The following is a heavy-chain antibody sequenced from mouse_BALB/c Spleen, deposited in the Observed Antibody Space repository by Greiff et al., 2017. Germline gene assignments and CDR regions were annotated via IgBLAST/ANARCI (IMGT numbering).Heavy chain of an antibody. CDR3: ARDDGYSLDY. V-gene: IGHV5-9-4*01. D-gene: IGHD2-3*01. Sequence: EVKLVESGGGLVKPGGSLKLSCAASGFTFSSYAMSWVRQSPEKRLEWVAEISSGGSYTYYPDTVTGRFTISRDNAKNTLYLEMSSLRSEDTAMYYCARDDGYSLDYWGQGTTLTVSS. J-gene: IGHJ2*01. CDR1: GFTFSSYA. CDR2: ISSGGSYT.